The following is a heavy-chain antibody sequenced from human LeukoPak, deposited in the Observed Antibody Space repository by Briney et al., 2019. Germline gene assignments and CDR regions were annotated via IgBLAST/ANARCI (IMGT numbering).Heavy chain of an antibody. J-gene: IGHJ4*02. D-gene: IGHD4-17*01. CDR1: GFTSIFYG. CDR2: ISDDGTKE. Sequence: PGGSLRLSCADSGFTSIFYGMHWVRQAPGKGLEWVAVISDDGTKEYYADSVKGRFTVSRDNSKNTLFLQMNSLRTEDTAVYYCAKDEGGDYVGLDYWGQGTQVTVSS. CDR3: AKDEGGDYVGLDY. V-gene: IGHV3-30*18.